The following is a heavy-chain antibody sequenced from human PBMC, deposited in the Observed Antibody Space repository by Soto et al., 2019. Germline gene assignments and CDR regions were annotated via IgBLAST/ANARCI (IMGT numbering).Heavy chain of an antibody. Sequence: EVQLVESGGGLVQPGGSLRLSCAASGFTFSSYSMNWVLQAPGKGLEWVSYISSSSSTIYYADSVKGRFTISRDNAKNSLYRQMNSLRAEDTSVYYCARREYSGYDAWGQGTLVTVSS. CDR3: ARREYSGYDA. CDR2: ISSSSSTI. V-gene: IGHV3-48*01. D-gene: IGHD5-12*01. CDR1: GFTFSSYS. J-gene: IGHJ5*02.